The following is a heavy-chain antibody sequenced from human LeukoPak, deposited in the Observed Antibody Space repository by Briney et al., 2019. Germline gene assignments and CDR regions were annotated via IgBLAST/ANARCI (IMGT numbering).Heavy chain of an antibody. J-gene: IGHJ4*02. CDR1: GSSLTELS. CDR2: FDVIDGET. V-gene: IGHV1-24*01. D-gene: IGHD5-18*01. Sequence: ASVKVSCTVSGSSLTELSLYWVRQAPGKGLEWMGGFDVIDGETFYAQKFQGRVTMTEDSSADTAYMGLRSLTSDDTALYYCAAGRPYSLLDYWGQGTLVTVSS. CDR3: AAGRPYSLLDY.